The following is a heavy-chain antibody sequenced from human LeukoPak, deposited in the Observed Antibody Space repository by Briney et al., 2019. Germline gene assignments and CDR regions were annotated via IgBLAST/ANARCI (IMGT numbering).Heavy chain of an antibody. CDR1: GGSITTYS. Sequence: SETLSLTCTFSGGSITTYSWSWIRQSPGKGLEWVGYIYYNGGTDHNPSLKTRVAMSVDTSKNELSLKLSSVTAADTAVYYCARDFDADHDQDAFDVWGQGTLVTVSS. CDR2: IYYNGGT. V-gene: IGHV4-59*01. D-gene: IGHD3-9*01. CDR3: ARDFDADHDQDAFDV. J-gene: IGHJ3*01.